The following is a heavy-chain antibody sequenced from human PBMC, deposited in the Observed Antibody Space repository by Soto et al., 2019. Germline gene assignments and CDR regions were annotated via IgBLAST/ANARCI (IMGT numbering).Heavy chain of an antibody. CDR2: IYYSGST. CDR3: ARAYYYYYMDV. J-gene: IGHJ6*03. Sequence: SETLSLTCTVSGGSISSSSYYWGWIRQPPGKGLEWIGSIYYSGSTYYNPSLKSRVTISVDTSKNQFSLKLSSVTAADTAVYYCARAYYYYYMDVWGKGTTVTVSS. CDR1: GGSISSSSYY. V-gene: IGHV4-39*01.